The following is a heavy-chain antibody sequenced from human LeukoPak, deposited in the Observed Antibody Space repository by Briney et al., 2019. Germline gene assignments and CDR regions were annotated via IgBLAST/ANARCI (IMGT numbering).Heavy chain of an antibody. D-gene: IGHD1-26*01. J-gene: IGHJ5*02. CDR2: INSDGSRT. CDR3: AKDYEPLVGVHRWGDWFDP. Sequence: PGGSLRLSCAASGFTFSSYWMHWVRQAPGKGLVWVSHINSDGSRTSYADSVKGRFTISRDNAKNTLYLQMNSLRAEDTAVYYCAKDYEPLVGVHRWGDWFDPWGQGTLVTVSS. V-gene: IGHV3-74*01. CDR1: GFTFSSYW.